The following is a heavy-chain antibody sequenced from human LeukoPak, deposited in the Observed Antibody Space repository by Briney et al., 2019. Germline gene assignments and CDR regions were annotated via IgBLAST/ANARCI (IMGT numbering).Heavy chain of an antibody. D-gene: IGHD3-10*01. V-gene: IGHV1-18*01. J-gene: IGHJ4*02. CDR3: AREMDGPYGSGSPLDY. Sequence: GASVKVSCKASGYTFTSYGISWVRQAPGQGLEWMGWISAYNGNTNYAQKLQGRVTMTTDTSTSTAYMELRSLRSDDTAVYYCAREMDGPYGSGSPLDYWGQGTLVTVSS. CDR2: ISAYNGNT. CDR1: GYTFTSYG.